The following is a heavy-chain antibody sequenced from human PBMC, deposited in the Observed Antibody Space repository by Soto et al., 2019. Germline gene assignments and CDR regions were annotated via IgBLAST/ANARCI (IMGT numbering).Heavy chain of an antibody. CDR2: INHSGST. J-gene: IGHJ4*02. CDR1: GGSFSGYY. Sequence: SETLSLTCAVYGGSFSGYYWSWIRQPPGKGLEWIGEINHSGSTNYNPSLKSRVTISVDTSKNQFSLKLSSVTAADTAVYYCARGSPGSGYAFDYWGQGTLVTVSS. D-gene: IGHD5-12*01. V-gene: IGHV4-34*01. CDR3: ARGSPGSGYAFDY.